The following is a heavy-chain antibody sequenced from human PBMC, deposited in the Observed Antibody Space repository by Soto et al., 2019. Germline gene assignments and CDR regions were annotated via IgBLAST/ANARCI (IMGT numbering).Heavy chain of an antibody. D-gene: IGHD6-6*01. V-gene: IGHV1-69*13. CDR2: IIPIFGTA. Sequence: SVKVSCKASGGTFSSYAISWVRQAPGQGLERMGGIIPIFGTANYAQKFQGRVTITADESTSTAYMELSSLRSEDTAVYYCARGAARYYGMDVWGQGTTVTVSS. CDR3: ARGAARYYGMDV. J-gene: IGHJ6*02. CDR1: GGTFSSYA.